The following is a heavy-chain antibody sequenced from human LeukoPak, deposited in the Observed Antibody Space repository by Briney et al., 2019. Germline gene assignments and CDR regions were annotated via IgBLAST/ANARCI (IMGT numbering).Heavy chain of an antibody. CDR1: GYSISSGYY. CDR2: IYHSGST. D-gene: IGHD3-9*01. J-gene: IGHJ4*02. V-gene: IGHV4-38-2*02. CDR3: ARGNYDILTGKGYYFDY. Sequence: SETLSLTCTVSGYSISSGYYWGWIRQPPGKGLEWIGSIYHSGSTNYNPSLKSRVTISVDKSKNQFSLKLSSVTAADTAVYYCARGNYDILTGKGYYFDYWGQGTLVTVSS.